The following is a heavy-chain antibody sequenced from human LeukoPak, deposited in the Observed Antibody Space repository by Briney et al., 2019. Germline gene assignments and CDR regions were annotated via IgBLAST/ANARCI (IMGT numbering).Heavy chain of an antibody. CDR3: ARGWQRRGPFDY. D-gene: IGHD2-15*01. J-gene: IGHJ4*02. CDR2: IYYSGST. Sequence: SETLSLTCTVSGGSISSYYWSWIRQPPVKGLEWIGSIYYSGSTYYNPSLKSRVTISVDTSKNQFSLKLSSVTAADTAVYYCARGWQRRGPFDYWGQGTLVTVSS. CDR1: GGSISSYY. V-gene: IGHV4-59*12.